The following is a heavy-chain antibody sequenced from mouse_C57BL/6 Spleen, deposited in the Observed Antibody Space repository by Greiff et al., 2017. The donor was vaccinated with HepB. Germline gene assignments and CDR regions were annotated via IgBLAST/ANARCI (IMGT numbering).Heavy chain of an antibody. CDR1: GYTFTDYY. Sequence: EVQLQQSGPELVKPGASVKISCKASGYTFTDYYMNWVKQSHGKSLEWIGDINPNNGGTSYNQKFKGKATLTVDKSSSTAYMELRSLTSEDSAVYYCARSITTALMDYWGQGTSVTVSS. J-gene: IGHJ4*01. V-gene: IGHV1-26*01. CDR2: INPNNGGT. D-gene: IGHD1-1*01. CDR3: ARSITTALMDY.